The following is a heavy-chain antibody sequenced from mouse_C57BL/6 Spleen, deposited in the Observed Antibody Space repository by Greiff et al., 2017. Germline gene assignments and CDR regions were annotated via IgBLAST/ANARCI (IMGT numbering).Heavy chain of an antibody. CDR2: IDPETGGT. CDR1: GYTFTDYE. J-gene: IGHJ2*01. CDR3: TRNYGLYYFDY. D-gene: IGHD1-1*01. Sequence: QVQLKQSGAELVRPGASVTLSCKASGYTFTDYEMHWVKQTPVHGLEWIGAIDPETGGTAYNQKFKGKAILTADKSSSTAYMELRSLTSEDSAVYYCTRNYGLYYFDYWGQGTTLTVSS. V-gene: IGHV1-15*01.